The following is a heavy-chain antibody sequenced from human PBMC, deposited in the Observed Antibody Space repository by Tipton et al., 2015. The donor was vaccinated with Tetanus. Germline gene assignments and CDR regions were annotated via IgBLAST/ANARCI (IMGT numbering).Heavy chain of an antibody. CDR1: GDSVSGYY. CDR3: AGVTAQRTELSFDH. CDR2: VYYTGST. V-gene: IGHV4-59*02. J-gene: IGHJ4*02. D-gene: IGHD6-13*01. Sequence: GLVKPSETLSLTCTVSGDSVSGYYWSWIRQPPGKGLEWIGYVYYTGSTNHNPSLKSRFTISMDRSKNQISLQLTSVTAADTAVYFCAGVTAQRTELSFDHWGQGTLVTVS.